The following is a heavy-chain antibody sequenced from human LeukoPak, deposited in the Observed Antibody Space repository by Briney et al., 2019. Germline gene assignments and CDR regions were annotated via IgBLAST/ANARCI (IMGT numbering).Heavy chain of an antibody. Sequence: GGSLRLSCAASGFTFSSYGMHWVRQAPGKGLEWVAVIWYDGSNKYYADSVKGRFTISRDNSKNTMCPQMNSLRASETAVYYCARDLSNITMVRGAYGDDYWGQGTLVTVSS. CDR3: ARDLSNITMVRGAYGDDY. D-gene: IGHD3-10*01. V-gene: IGHV3-33*01. J-gene: IGHJ4*02. CDR2: IWYDGSNK. CDR1: GFTFSSYG.